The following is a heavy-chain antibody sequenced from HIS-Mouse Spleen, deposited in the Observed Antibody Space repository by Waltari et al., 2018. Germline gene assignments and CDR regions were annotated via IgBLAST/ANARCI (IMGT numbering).Heavy chain of an antibody. J-gene: IGHJ4*02. V-gene: IGHV3-30*18. CDR2: ISYDGSNK. CDR1: GFTFSSYG. D-gene: IGHD6-19*01. CDR3: AKASSGWLDY. Sequence: QVQLVESGGGVVQPGRSLRLSCAASGFTFSSYGMNWFRQAPGKGLEWLAVISYDGSNKYYADSVKGRFTISRDNSKNTLYLQMNSLRAEDTAVYYCAKASSGWLDYWGQGTLVTVSS.